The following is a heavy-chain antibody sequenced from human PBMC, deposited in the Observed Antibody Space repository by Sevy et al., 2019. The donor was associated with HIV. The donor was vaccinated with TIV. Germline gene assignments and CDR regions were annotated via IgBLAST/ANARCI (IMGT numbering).Heavy chain of an antibody. CDR2: ISGYNGET. Sequence: ASVKVSCKASGYRFSNYGLTWVRQAPGQGLEWMGWISGYNGETHYAQKFQGRVTMTRETSTTTAYMELRSLKFEDTALYYCAAISTTSVFDPWGQGTLVTVSS. J-gene: IGHJ5*02. CDR3: AAISTTSVFDP. CDR1: GYRFSNYG. V-gene: IGHV1-18*01. D-gene: IGHD1-7*01.